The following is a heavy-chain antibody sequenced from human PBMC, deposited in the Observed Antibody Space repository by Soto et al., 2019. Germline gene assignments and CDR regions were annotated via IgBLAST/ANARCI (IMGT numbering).Heavy chain of an antibody. CDR2: IDHSGCT. CDR1: SGSISSSNW. D-gene: IGHD3-10*01. Sequence: QVQLQESGPGLVKPSGTLSLTCAVSSGSISSSNWWSWVRQPPGKGLEWIGEIDHSGCTNYNPSLKSRVTISVDKSKIQLALNLSSVTAADTAVYSSARSYYYGAGSRKLNWFDPWGQGTLVTVSS. V-gene: IGHV4-4*02. J-gene: IGHJ5*02. CDR3: ARSYYYGAGSRKLNWFDP.